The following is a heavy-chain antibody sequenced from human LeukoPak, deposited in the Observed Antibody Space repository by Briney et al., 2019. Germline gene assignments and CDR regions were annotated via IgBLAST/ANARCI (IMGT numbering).Heavy chain of an antibody. Sequence: SVKVSCKASGGTFSSYAISWVRQAPGQGLEWMGGIIPIFGTANYAQKFQGRVTITADKSTSTAYMELSSLRSEDTAVYYCARVAGDYYDSSGYYYFDYWGQGTLVTVSS. J-gene: IGHJ4*02. D-gene: IGHD3-22*01. CDR3: ARVAGDYYDSSGYYYFDY. CDR1: GGTFSSYA. V-gene: IGHV1-69*06. CDR2: IIPIFGTA.